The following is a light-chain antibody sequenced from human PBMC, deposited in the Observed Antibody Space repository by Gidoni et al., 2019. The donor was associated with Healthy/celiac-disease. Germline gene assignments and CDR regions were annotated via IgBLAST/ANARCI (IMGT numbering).Light chain of an antibody. Sequence: QSALTQPASVSGSPGQSITISCTGTSSDVGSYNLVSWYHQHPGKAPKLIIYEGSKRPSGVSNRFSGSKFGNTASLTISGLQAEDEADYYCCSYAGSSTEVFGGGTKLTVL. CDR3: CSYAGSSTEV. CDR1: SSDVGSYNL. J-gene: IGLJ2*01. V-gene: IGLV2-23*01. CDR2: EGS.